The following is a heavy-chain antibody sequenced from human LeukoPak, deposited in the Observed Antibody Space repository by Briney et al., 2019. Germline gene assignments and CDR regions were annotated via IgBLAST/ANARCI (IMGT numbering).Heavy chain of an antibody. J-gene: IGHJ3*02. Sequence: GSSVKVSCKASGGTFSSYAISWVRQAPGQGLEWMGGIIPIFGTANYAQKFQGRVTITADESTSTAYMELSSLRSEDTAVYYCARYNLGASSGYYSDAFDIWGQGTMVTVSS. CDR2: IIPIFGTA. D-gene: IGHD3-22*01. CDR3: ARYNLGASSGYYSDAFDI. CDR1: GGTFSSYA. V-gene: IGHV1-69*01.